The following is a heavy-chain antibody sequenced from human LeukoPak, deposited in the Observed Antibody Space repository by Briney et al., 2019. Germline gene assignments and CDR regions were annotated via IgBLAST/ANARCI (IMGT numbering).Heavy chain of an antibody. D-gene: IGHD2-15*01. V-gene: IGHV3-21*01. CDR1: GFPFSSYS. CDR3: ARARDIVVVVAAQNPPVF. Sequence: PGGSLRLSCAASGFPFSSYSINWSRQAPGKGLEWVSSIVSSSSYIYYADSVKGRFTISRDNAKNSLYLQMNSLRAEDTAVYYCARARDIVVVVAAQNPPVFGGQGTLVTVSS. CDR2: IVSSSSYI. J-gene: IGHJ4*02.